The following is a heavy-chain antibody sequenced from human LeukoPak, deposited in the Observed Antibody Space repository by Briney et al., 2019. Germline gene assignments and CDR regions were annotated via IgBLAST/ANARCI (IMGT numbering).Heavy chain of an antibody. D-gene: IGHD6-6*01. Sequence: ASVKVSCKASGGTFSSYAIGWVRQAPGQGLEWMGGIIPIFGTANYAQKFQGRVTITTDESTSTAYMELSSLRSKDTAVYYCARGYEYSSSYWFDPWGQGTLVTVSS. V-gene: IGHV1-69*05. J-gene: IGHJ5*02. CDR1: GGTFSSYA. CDR3: ARGYEYSSSYWFDP. CDR2: IIPIFGTA.